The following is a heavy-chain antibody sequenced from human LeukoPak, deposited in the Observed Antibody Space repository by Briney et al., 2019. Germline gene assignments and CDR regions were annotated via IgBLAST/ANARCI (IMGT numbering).Heavy chain of an antibody. CDR2: IWLDGSNK. CDR1: GFIFSNDA. Sequence: GGSLRLSCAASGFIFSNDAMHWVRQAPGKGLERVAFIWLDGSNKHYADSVKGRFTISRDNSEDTLYLQMNSLRAEDTAVYYCVRDPSGSGFAFDSWGQGALVTVSS. V-gene: IGHV3-33*01. J-gene: IGHJ4*02. CDR3: VRDPSGSGFAFDS. D-gene: IGHD1-1*01.